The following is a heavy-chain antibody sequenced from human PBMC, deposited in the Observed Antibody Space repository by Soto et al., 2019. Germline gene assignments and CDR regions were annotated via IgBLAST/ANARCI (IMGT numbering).Heavy chain of an antibody. D-gene: IGHD3-22*01. V-gene: IGHV4-59*01. Sequence: SETLSLTCTVSGGSSSSYYYSWIRQPPGKGLEWIGYVHYSGSTNYNPSLKSRVTISVDTSKNQFSLRLSSATAADTAVYYCALRGMAVVPEYWGQGTLVTVSS. J-gene: IGHJ4*02. CDR2: VHYSGST. CDR1: GGSSSSYY. CDR3: ALRGMAVVPEY.